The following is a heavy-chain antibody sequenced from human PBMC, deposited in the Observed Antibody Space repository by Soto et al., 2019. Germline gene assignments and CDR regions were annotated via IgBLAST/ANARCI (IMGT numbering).Heavy chain of an antibody. D-gene: IGHD6-19*01. CDR2: IYYSGST. CDR1: GGSISSSSYY. J-gene: IGHJ5*02. Sequence: QLQLQESGPGLVKPSETLSLTCTVSGGSISSSSYYWGWIRQPPGKGLEWIGSIYYSGSTYYNPSLKRRVTISVDTSKNQFSLKQSSVPAADTAVYYCARGSYSSGWYWFDPWGQGTLVTVSS. V-gene: IGHV4-39*01. CDR3: ARGSYSSGWYWFDP.